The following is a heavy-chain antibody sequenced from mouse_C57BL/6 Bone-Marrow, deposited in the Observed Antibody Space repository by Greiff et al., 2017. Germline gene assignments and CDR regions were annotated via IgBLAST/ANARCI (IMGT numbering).Heavy chain of an antibody. CDR3: ARWRVASAMAY. CDR1: GYTFTSYW. J-gene: IGHJ3*01. V-gene: IGHV1-69*02. D-gene: IGHD1-1*02. Sequence: VQLQQPGAELVKPGASVKMSCKASGYTFTSYWMHWVKQRPGQGLEWIGTIDPSDSCTNYNQKFKGKATLTVDKSSSTAYMQLSSLTSEDSAVYYCARWRVASAMAYWGQGTLVTVSA. CDR2: IDPSDSCT.